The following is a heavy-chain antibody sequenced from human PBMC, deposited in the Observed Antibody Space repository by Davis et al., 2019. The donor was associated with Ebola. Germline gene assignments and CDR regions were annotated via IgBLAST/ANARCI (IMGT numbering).Heavy chain of an antibody. J-gene: IGHJ4*02. CDR3: ARGRDRLLWFEELED. D-gene: IGHD3-10*01. Sequence: ASVKVSCKASGYTFTSYDINWVRQATGQGLEWMGWLNPNSGNTDCTQKFQGRVTMTRNISISTAYMELSSLRSEDTAVYYCARGRDRLLWFEELEDWGQGTLVTVSS. CDR1: GYTFTSYD. CDR2: LNPNSGNT. V-gene: IGHV1-8*01.